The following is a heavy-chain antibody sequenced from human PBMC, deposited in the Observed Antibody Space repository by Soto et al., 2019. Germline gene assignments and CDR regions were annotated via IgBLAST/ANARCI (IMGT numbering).Heavy chain of an antibody. V-gene: IGHV1-69*02. CDR3: ATPFTTGTRDVDAFDI. CDR1: GGTFSSYT. D-gene: IGHD1-1*01. Sequence: GASVKVSCKASGGTFSSYTISWVRQAPGPGLEWMGKIIPILGIANYAQKFQGRVTITADKSMSTAYMELSCLRSEDTVVYYCATPFTTGTRDVDAFDIWGQGTMVTVSS. CDR2: IIPILGIA. J-gene: IGHJ3*02.